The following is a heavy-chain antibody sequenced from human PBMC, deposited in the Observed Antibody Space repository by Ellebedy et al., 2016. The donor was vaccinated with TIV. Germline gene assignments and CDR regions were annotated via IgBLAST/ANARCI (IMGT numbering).Heavy chain of an antibody. D-gene: IGHD4-17*01. V-gene: IGHV4-39*01. CDR2: FSQSGST. J-gene: IGHJ5*02. CDR3: ARHSTVTTIGT. Sequence: MPSETLSLTCTVSGASISRSVYYLGWIRQPPGKGLEWIGSFSQSGSTYYNPSPTSRVTISVDTSKNQFSLKLSSVTAADTAIFYCARHSTVTTIGTWGQGALVTVSS. CDR1: GASISRSVYY.